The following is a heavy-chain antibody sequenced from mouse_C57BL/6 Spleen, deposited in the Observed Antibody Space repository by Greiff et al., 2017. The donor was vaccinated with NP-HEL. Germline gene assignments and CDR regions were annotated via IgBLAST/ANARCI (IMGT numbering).Heavy chain of an antibody. V-gene: IGHV1-75*01. D-gene: IGHD2-1*01. CDR2: IFPGSGST. CDR3: ARSGTMVRKAWYFDV. Sequence: VKLQESGPELVKPGASVKISCKASGYTFTDYYINWVKQRPGQGLEWIGWIFPGSGSTYYNEKFKGKATLTVDKSSSTAYMLLSSLTSEDSAVYFCARSGTMVRKAWYFDVWGTGTTVTVSS. CDR1: GYTFTDYY. J-gene: IGHJ1*03.